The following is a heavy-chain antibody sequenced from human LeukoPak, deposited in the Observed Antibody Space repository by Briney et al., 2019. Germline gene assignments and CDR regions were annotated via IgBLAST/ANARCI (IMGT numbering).Heavy chain of an antibody. CDR2: IKQDGSEK. J-gene: IGHJ4*02. Sequence: GGSLRLSCAVSGFTVSNNYMSWVRQAPGKGLEWVANIKQDGSEKYYVDSVKGRFTISRDNAKNSLYLQMSSLRAEDTAVYYCARDWIGRGQTPYYFDYWGQGTLVTVSS. CDR3: ARDWIGRGQTPYYFDY. CDR1: GFTVSNNY. D-gene: IGHD2-2*03. V-gene: IGHV3-7*01.